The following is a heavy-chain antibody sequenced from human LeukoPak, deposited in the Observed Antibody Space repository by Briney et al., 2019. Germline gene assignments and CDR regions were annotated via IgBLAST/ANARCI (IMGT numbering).Heavy chain of an antibody. D-gene: IGHD4-23*01. J-gene: IGHJ6*02. CDR2: ISSSSSYI. Sequence: PGGSLRLSCAASGFTFSSYSMNWVRQAPGKGLEWVSSISSSSSYIYYADSVKGRFTISRDNAKNSLYLQMNSLRAEDTAVYYCARRGWDYGGTNRSFRSYGMDVWGQGTTVTVSS. V-gene: IGHV3-21*01. CDR1: GFTFSSYS. CDR3: ARRGWDYGGTNRSFRSYGMDV.